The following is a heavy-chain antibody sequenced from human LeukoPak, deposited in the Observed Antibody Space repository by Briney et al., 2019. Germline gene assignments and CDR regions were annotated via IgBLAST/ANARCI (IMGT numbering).Heavy chain of an antibody. V-gene: IGHV3-30-3*01. D-gene: IGHD6-19*01. CDR1: GLTFSSYA. J-gene: IGHJ6*02. CDR2: ISYAGSNK. Sequence: GRSLRLSCAASGLTFSSYAMHWVGQAAGKGVEGGAGISYAGSNKYYADSVKGRFTISRDNSKNTLYLQMNSLRAEDTAVYYCARGSPDDGYSSGSLYYYYGMDVWGQGTTVTVSS. CDR3: ARGSPDDGYSSGSLYYYYGMDV.